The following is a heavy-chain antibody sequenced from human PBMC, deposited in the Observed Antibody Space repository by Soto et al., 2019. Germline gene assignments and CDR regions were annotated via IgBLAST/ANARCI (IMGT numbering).Heavy chain of an antibody. V-gene: IGHV1-46*01. D-gene: IGHD2-21*02. Sequence: QVQLMQSGAEVKKPGASVKVSCKASGDTFTDYYIHWVRQAPGQGLEWMGTVNPNGGHTTYAQHFLGRVTMTRDTSTSTLYMELTSLTSDDTAIYDCARGGHVVVLTAALDYWGQGTLVTVSS. J-gene: IGHJ4*02. CDR3: ARGGHVVVLTAALDY. CDR2: VNPNGGHT. CDR1: GDTFTDYY.